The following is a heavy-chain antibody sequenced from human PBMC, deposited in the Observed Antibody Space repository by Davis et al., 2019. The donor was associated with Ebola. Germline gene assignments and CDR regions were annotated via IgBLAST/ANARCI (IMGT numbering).Heavy chain of an antibody. CDR1: GYSFASSW. CDR2: IYVGDSDT. V-gene: IGHV5-51*01. Sequence: GESLKISCRGSGYSFASSWIAWVRQMPGRGLEWMGIIYVGDSDTTYSPSFQGQVTISADKSINTAYLQWTRLKTSDTAMYYCARRGLNRNYDWLHPWGQGTLVTV. CDR3: ARRGLNRNYDWLHP. J-gene: IGHJ5*02. D-gene: IGHD3-16*01.